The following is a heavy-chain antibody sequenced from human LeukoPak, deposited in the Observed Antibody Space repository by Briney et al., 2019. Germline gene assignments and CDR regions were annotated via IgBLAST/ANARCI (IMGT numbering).Heavy chain of an antibody. J-gene: IGHJ4*02. V-gene: IGHV4-61*02. CDR1: GGSISSGSYY. CDR2: IYTSGST. CDR3: ARLRLWFGELLEPLFDY. D-gene: IGHD3-10*01. Sequence: SETLSLTCTVSGGSISSGSYYWSWIRQPAGKGLEWIGRIYTSGSTNYNPSLKSRVTISVDTSKNQFSLKLSSVTAADTAVYYCARLRLWFGELLEPLFDYWGQGTLVTVSS.